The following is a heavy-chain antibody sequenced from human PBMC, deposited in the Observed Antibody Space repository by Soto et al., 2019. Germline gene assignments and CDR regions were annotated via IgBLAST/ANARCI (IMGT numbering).Heavy chain of an antibody. D-gene: IGHD3-10*01. CDR3: ARNYGPGYTFDY. J-gene: IGHJ4*02. CDR1: GGSISSYY. V-gene: IGHV4-59*08. Sequence: SETLSLTCTVSGGSISSYYWSWIRQPPGKGLEWIGYIYYSGSTNYNPSLKSRVTISVDTSRNQFSLKLSSVTAADTAVYYCARNYGPGYTFDYWGQGTLVTVSS. CDR2: IYYSGST.